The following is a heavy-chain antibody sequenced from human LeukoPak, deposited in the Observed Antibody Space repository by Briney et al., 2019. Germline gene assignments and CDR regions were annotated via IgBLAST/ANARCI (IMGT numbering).Heavy chain of an antibody. CDR3: ARDRWLQFGPFDY. CDR2: IYSSGGT. Sequence: GGSLRLSCAASGFTVSNTYMSWVRQAPGKGLEWVSVIYSSGGTFYSESVKGRFTISRDYSKNTLYLQMNSLRAEDTAVYYCARDRWLQFGPFDYWGQGTLVTVSS. D-gene: IGHD5-24*01. V-gene: IGHV3-66*03. J-gene: IGHJ4*02. CDR1: GFTVSNTY.